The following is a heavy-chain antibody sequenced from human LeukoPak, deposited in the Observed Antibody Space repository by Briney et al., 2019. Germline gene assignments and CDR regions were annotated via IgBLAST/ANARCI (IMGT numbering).Heavy chain of an antibody. V-gene: IGHV3-53*01. J-gene: IGHJ4*02. CDR1: GFTVSSNY. Sequence: PGGSLRLSCAASGFTVSSNYMNWVRQAPGKGLEWVSVIYSGGSTYYADSVKGRFTISRDNSKNTLYLQMNSLRAEDTAVYYCAREPRFLEWLPPYFDYWGQGTLVTVSS. CDR3: AREPRFLEWLPPYFDY. D-gene: IGHD3-3*01. CDR2: IYSGGST.